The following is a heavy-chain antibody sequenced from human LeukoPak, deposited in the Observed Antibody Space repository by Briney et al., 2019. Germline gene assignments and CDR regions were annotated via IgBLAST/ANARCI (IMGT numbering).Heavy chain of an antibody. V-gene: IGHV4-39*01. D-gene: IGHD3-10*01. J-gene: IGHJ4*02. CDR3: ARRSAGSGNFHS. CDR2: VHYGGST. Sequence: PSETLSLTCSVSGGSISTDSSVWGWIRQPPGKGLEWIVNVHYGGSTYSNLSLKSRFTISIHTSNTLLSLRQTSVTAAATAVDYCARRSAGSGNFHSWGRGTLVTVSS. CDR1: GGSISTDSSV.